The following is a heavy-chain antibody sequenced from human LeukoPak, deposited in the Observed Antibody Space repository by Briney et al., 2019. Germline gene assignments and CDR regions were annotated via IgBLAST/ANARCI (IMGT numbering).Heavy chain of an antibody. CDR1: GYTFTSYG. V-gene: IGHV1-18*01. CDR3: ARDLDHYDFWSGNTPFDY. Sequence: ASVKVSCKASGYTFTSYGISWVRQTPGQGLEWMGWISAYNGNTNYAQKLQGRVTMTTDTSTSTAYMELRSLRSDDTAVYYCARDLDHYDFWSGNTPFDYWGQGTLVTVSS. CDR2: ISAYNGNT. D-gene: IGHD3-3*01. J-gene: IGHJ4*02.